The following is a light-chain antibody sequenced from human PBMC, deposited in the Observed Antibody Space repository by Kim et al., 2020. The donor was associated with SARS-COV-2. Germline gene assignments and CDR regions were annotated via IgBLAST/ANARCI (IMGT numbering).Light chain of an antibody. CDR3: AAWDDSLNGWV. CDR2: SNG. Sequence: GERVTISCSGSSSNIGSYTVNWYRQVPGTAPKLLIYSNGQRPSGVPDRFSGSKSGTSASLAISGLQSEDEVDYYCAAWDDSLNGWVFGGGTQLTVL. CDR1: SSNIGSYT. V-gene: IGLV1-44*01. J-gene: IGLJ3*02.